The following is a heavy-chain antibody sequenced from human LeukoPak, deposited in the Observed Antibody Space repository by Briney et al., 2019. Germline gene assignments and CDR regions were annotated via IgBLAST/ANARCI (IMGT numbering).Heavy chain of an antibody. CDR2: ISNSGSTI. Sequence: GGSLRLSCVASGFIFNDYYMTWIRQAPGRGLEWLSYISNSGSTIYYADSVKGRFTISRDDSKNTLYLQMNSLRAEDTAVYHCAKGQSPQVDYYGSGTPFDYWGQGTLVTVSS. V-gene: IGHV3-11*04. CDR1: GFIFNDYY. D-gene: IGHD3-10*01. J-gene: IGHJ4*02. CDR3: AKGQSPQVDYYGSGTPFDY.